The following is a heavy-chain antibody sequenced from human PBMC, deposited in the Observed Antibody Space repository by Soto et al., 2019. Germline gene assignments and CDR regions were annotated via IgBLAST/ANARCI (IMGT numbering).Heavy chain of an antibody. Sequence: GGSLRLSCAASGFTFSGYAMSWVRQAPGKGLEWVSGISGGGGTTYYADSVKGRFTISRDNSKNTLYLQVNSLIAEDTAVYYCAKGRGYSRSSEPIDHWGQGIQVTVSS. D-gene: IGHD6-6*01. V-gene: IGHV3-23*01. CDR1: GFTFSGYA. J-gene: IGHJ4*02. CDR3: AKGRGYSRSSEPIDH. CDR2: ISGGGGTT.